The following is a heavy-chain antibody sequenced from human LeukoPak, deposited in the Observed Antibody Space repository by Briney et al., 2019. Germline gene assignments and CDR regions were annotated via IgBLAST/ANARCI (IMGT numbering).Heavy chain of an antibody. CDR3: ARDPGADFWSGQNIGDAFDI. J-gene: IGHJ3*02. Sequence: ASVKVSCKASGGTFSSYAISWVRQAPGQGLEWMGGIIPIFGTANYAQKFQGRVTITTDESTSTAYMELSSLRSEDTAVYYCARDPGADFWSGQNIGDAFDIWGQGTMVTVSS. CDR2: IIPIFGTA. D-gene: IGHD3-3*01. CDR1: GGTFSSYA. V-gene: IGHV1-69*05.